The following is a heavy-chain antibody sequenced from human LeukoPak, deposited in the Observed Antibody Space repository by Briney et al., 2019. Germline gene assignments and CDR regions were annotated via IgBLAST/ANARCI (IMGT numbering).Heavy chain of an antibody. CDR2: ISGSGSST. CDR1: GFTFSSYA. Sequence: GGSLRLSCAASGFTFSSYAMSWVRQAPGKGLEWVSTISGSGSSTYYADSVKGRFTISRDNSKNTLYLQMNSLGAEDTAVYYCAKMYSSSWYYFDYWGQGTLVTVSS. CDR3: AKMYSSSWYYFDY. J-gene: IGHJ4*02. V-gene: IGHV3-23*01. D-gene: IGHD6-13*01.